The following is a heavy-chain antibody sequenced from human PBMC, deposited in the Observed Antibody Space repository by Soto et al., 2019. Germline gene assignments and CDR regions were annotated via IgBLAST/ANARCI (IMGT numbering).Heavy chain of an antibody. CDR2: IWHDGSKT. CDR3: ARDLGSTNYYFDY. J-gene: IGHJ4*02. CDR1: GFTFSNYG. D-gene: IGHD5-12*01. V-gene: IGHV3-33*01. Sequence: PGGSLRLSCATSGFTFSNYGFHWVRQAPGKGLEWVAVIWHDGSKTYYVESVKGRFTISRDNSKNTLYLQMNSLRAEDTAVYCCARDLGSTNYYFDYWGLGTLVTVSS.